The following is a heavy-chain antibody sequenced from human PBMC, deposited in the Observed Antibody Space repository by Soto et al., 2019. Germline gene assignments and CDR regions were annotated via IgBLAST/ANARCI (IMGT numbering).Heavy chain of an antibody. V-gene: IGHV3-15*07. CDR3: TAGLGSGNYLHDRY. D-gene: IGHD3-10*01. CDR2: IKIITEGGTT. CDR1: SFTFSDAW. J-gene: IGHJ4*02. Sequence: EVHLVESGGGLVMPGGSLRLSCAASSFTFSDAWMNWVRQAPGKGQEWVGRIKIITEGGTTDYAAPVKGRFTISRDDSKNTLYLQMNSLKTEDTALYYCTAGLGSGNYLHDRYWGQGTLVTVSS.